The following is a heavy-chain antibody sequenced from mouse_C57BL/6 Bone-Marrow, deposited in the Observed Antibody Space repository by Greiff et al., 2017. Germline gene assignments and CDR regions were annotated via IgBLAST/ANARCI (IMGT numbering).Heavy chain of an antibody. CDR2: IDPSDSYT. J-gene: IGHJ3*01. Sequence: QVQLQQPGAELVKPGASVKLSCKASGYTFTSYWMQWVKQRPGQGLEWIGEIDPSDSYTNYNQKFKGKATLTVDTSSSTAYMQLSSLTSEDSAVYYCARDYCGRSMFAYWGQGTLVTVSA. CDR1: GYTFTSYW. D-gene: IGHD1-1*01. V-gene: IGHV1-50*01. CDR3: ARDYCGRSMFAY.